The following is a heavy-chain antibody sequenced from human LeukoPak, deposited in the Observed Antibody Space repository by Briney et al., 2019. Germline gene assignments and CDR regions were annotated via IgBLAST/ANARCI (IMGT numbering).Heavy chain of an antibody. J-gene: IGHJ5*02. CDR1: GFTFSSYE. CDR2: INHSGST. D-gene: IGHD2-15*01. V-gene: IGHV4-34*08. Sequence: GSLRLSCAASGFTFSSYEMNWIRQPPGKGLEWIGEINHSGSTNYNPSLKGRVTISIDTSKNQFSLKVSSVTAADTAVYYCANSLGYCSGGSCYSEYNYLDPWGQGTLVTVSS. CDR3: ANSLGYCSGGSCYSEYNYLDP.